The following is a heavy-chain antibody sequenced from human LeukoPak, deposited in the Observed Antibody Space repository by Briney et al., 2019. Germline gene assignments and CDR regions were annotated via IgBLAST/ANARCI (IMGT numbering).Heavy chain of an antibody. CDR3: ARPSFHCSSTSCYTGYGMDV. V-gene: IGHV1-18*01. J-gene: IGHJ6*02. Sequence: ASVKVSCKASGYTFTSYGISWVRQAPGKGLERMGWISAYDGNTNYAQKLQGRVTMTTDTSTSTAYMELRSLRSDDTAVYYCARPSFHCSSTSCYTGYGMDVWGQGTTVTVSS. D-gene: IGHD2-2*02. CDR1: GYTFTSYG. CDR2: ISAYDGNT.